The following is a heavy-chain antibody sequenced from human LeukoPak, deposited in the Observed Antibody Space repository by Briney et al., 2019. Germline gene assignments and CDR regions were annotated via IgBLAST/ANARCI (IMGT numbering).Heavy chain of an antibody. D-gene: IGHD4-23*01. Sequence: PGGSLRLSCAASGFTFSSYAMHWVRQAPGKGLEWVAVISYDGSNKYYADSVKGRFTISRDNSKNTLYLQMNSLRAEDTAVYYCARDRRWLEIYGGNPGDWGQGTLVTVSS. V-gene: IGHV3-30*01. J-gene: IGHJ4*02. CDR1: GFTFSSYA. CDR3: ARDRRWLEIYGGNPGD. CDR2: ISYDGSNK.